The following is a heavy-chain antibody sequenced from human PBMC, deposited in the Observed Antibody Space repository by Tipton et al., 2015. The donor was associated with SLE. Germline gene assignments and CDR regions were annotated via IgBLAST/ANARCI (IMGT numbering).Heavy chain of an antibody. CDR3: AAQGGNWFDP. CDR1: GGSFTMYY. D-gene: IGHD2-15*01. V-gene: IGHV4-34*01. CDR2: INHSGST. J-gene: IGHJ5*02. Sequence: TLSLTCAVSGGSFTMYYWSWIRQSAGKGLEWIAEINHSGSTNYNPSLKARVTLSADTSKNQVSLKLASVTAADTAVYYCAAQGGNWFDPWGQGTLVTVSS.